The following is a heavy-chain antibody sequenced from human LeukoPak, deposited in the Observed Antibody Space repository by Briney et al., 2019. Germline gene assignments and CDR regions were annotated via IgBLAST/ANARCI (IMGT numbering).Heavy chain of an antibody. V-gene: IGHV3-23*01. Sequence: GVSLRLSCAASELGFSGYVMSWVRQAPGKGLEWVSGISDSGDSTSYAESVKGRFTISSDNSKDTLYLQMNSLRAEDTAAYYCAKGRLGDYYSMDVWGKGTTVSVSS. CDR3: AKGRLGDYYSMDV. D-gene: IGHD3-16*01. J-gene: IGHJ6*04. CDR1: ELGFSGYV. CDR2: ISDSGDST.